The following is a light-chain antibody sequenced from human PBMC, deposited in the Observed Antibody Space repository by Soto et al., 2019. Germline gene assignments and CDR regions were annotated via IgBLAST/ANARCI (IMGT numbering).Light chain of an antibody. J-gene: IGKJ1*01. CDR3: QQYNNWPRT. CDR1: ESISNI. Sequence: EIEMTQSPATLSVSPGDKVTLSFRASESISNILAWYQQKPGQAPRLLIYGASSRATGVPARFSGSGSGTEFTLTISSLQSEDFAIYYCQQYNNWPRTFGQGTKVDIK. CDR2: GAS. V-gene: IGKV3-15*01.